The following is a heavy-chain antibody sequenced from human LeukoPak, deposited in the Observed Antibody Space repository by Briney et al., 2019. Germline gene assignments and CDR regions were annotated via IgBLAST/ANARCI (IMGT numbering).Heavy chain of an antibody. CDR1: GGSISSGSYY. CDR2: IHYTGST. Sequence: TLSLTCTVSGGSISSGSYYWSWIRQSPGNGLECIGYIHYTGSTNYNPSLKSRATISVETSKNQSSLKLKSVTAADTAVYYCARGGYYGSGNDFRFDPWGQGTLVTVSS. J-gene: IGHJ5*02. V-gene: IGHV4-61*01. D-gene: IGHD3-10*01. CDR3: ARGGYYGSGNDFRFDP.